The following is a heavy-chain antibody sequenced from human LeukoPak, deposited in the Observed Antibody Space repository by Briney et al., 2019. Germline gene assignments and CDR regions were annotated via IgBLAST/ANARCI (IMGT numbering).Heavy chain of an antibody. CDR2: IYYSGST. D-gene: IGHD3-9*01. CDR3: ARGLYYDTSY. Sequence: PSETLSLSCAVYDGSFSGYYWSWLRQPPGKGLEWIGYIYYSGSTNYNPSLKSRVTISVDTSKNQFSLKLNSVTAADTAVYYCARGLYYDTSYWGQGTLVTVSS. V-gene: IGHV4-59*01. J-gene: IGHJ4*02. CDR1: DGSFSGYY.